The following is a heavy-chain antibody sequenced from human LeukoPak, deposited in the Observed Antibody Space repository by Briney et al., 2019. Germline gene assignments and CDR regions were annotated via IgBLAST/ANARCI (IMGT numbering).Heavy chain of an antibody. CDR3: AKDREKAVGATIFDH. D-gene: IGHD1-26*01. CDR1: GFTFGDYA. Sequence: QPGGSLRLSCAVSGFTFGDYAMSWVRQAPGKGLEWVLGISFSGRSTNYADSVKGRFIISRDNSNNTLHLQMNSLRAEDTAVYYCAKDREKAVGATIFDHWGQGTLVTVSS. CDR2: ISFSGRST. V-gene: IGHV3-23*01. J-gene: IGHJ4*02.